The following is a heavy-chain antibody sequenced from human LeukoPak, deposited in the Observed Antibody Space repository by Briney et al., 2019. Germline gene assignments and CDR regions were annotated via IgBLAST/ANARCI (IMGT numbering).Heavy chain of an antibody. CDR1: GYTLSSYG. V-gene: IGHV1-18*01. CDR3: ARVPAATLYYYYYYMDV. D-gene: IGHD2-2*01. Sequence: ASVKVSCQASGYTLSSYGISWGRQAPGQGLEWMGWISAYNGNTNYAQKLQGRVTMTTDTSTSTAYIELRSLRSDDTAVYYCARVPAATLYYYYYYMDVWGKGTTVTVSS. CDR2: ISAYNGNT. J-gene: IGHJ6*03.